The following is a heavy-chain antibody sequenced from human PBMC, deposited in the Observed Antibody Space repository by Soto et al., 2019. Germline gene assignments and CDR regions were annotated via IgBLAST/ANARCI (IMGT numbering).Heavy chain of an antibody. Sequence: PSETLSLTCSVSGDSISNLDYFWAWIRQPPGQALEYIGYIYKSATTSYNPSFESRVAISVDTSKSQFSLNVTSVTAADTAVYFCARGRYCLTGRCFPNWFDSWGQGALVTVSS. V-gene: IGHV4-30-4*01. CDR3: ARGRYCLTGRCFPNWFDS. D-gene: IGHD7-27*01. CDR2: IYKSATT. J-gene: IGHJ5*01. CDR1: GDSISNLDYF.